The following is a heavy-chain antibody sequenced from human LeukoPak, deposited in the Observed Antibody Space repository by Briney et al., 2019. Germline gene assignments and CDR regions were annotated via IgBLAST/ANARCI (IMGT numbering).Heavy chain of an antibody. V-gene: IGHV3-11*01. D-gene: IGHD3-3*01. CDR2: ISSSGSTI. Sequence: GGSLRLSCAASGFTFSDYYMSWIRQAPGKGLEWVSYISSSGSTIYYADSVKGRFTISRDNSKNTVYLQMNSLRADDTAVYFCAENGDVGMVNPFNYWGQGTLVTVSS. J-gene: IGHJ4*02. CDR3: AENGDVGMVNPFNY. CDR1: GFTFSDYY.